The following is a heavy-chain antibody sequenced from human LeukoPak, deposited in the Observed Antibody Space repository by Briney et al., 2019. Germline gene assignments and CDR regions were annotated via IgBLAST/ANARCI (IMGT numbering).Heavy chain of an antibody. D-gene: IGHD3-22*01. J-gene: IGHJ3*02. CDR2: IYYSGST. CDR1: GGSISSYY. V-gene: IGHV4-59*08. Sequence: PSETLSLTCTVSGGSISSYYWSWIRQPPGKGLEWIGYIYYSGSTNYNPSLKSRVTISVDTSKNQFSLKLRSVTAADTAVYYCARAYYYDSSGYWPLPDAFDIWGQGTMVTVSS. CDR3: ARAYYYDSSGYWPLPDAFDI.